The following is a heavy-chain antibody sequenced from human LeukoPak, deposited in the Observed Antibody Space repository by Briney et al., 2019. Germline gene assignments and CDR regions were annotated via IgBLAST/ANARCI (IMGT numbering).Heavy chain of an antibody. CDR3: AKEGLVPQDAFDI. CDR1: GFTFSSYA. CDR2: TREDGGEK. V-gene: IGHV3-30*02. J-gene: IGHJ3*02. Sequence: PGRSLRLSCAASGFTFSSYAMHWVRQAPGKGLEWVAFTREDGGEKYYADSVRGRFTISRDNSDTTLSLQMSSLRAEDTAVYHCAKEGLVPQDAFDIWGQGTKVIVSS.